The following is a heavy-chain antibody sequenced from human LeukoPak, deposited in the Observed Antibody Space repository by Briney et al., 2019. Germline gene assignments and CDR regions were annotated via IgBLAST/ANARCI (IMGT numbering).Heavy chain of an antibody. CDR3: ARLYSSSSYNWFDP. V-gene: IGHV4-34*01. CDR2: INHSGST. D-gene: IGHD6-13*01. CDR1: GGSFSGYY. J-gene: IGHJ5*02. Sequence: SETLSLTCAVYGGSFSGYYWSWIRQPPGKGLEWIGEINHSGSTNYNPSLKSRVTISVDTSKNQFSLKLSSVTAADTAVYYCARLYSSSSYNWFDPWGQGTLVTVSS.